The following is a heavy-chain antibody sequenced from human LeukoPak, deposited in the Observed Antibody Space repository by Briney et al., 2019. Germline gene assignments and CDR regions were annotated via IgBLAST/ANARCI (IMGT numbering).Heavy chain of an antibody. V-gene: IGHV3-30*04. CDR3: GRRWYFDL. J-gene: IGHJ2*01. CDR1: GFTFSIYA. CDR2: ISYDGSDK. Sequence: GGSLRLSCAASGFTFSIYAMHGVRQAPGKGLEWVAVISYDGSDKYYADSVKGLFTISRDNSKNTLYLQMNSRRTEDTAVYYCGRRWYFDLWGRGTLVTVSS.